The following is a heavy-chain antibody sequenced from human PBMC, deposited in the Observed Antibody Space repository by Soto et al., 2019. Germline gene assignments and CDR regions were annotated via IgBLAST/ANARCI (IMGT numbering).Heavy chain of an antibody. CDR3: ARDYSNYHYYYGMDV. CDR1: GYSFTSYW. Sequence: PGESLKISCKGSGYSFTSYWISWVRQMPGKGLEWMGRIDPSDSYTNYSPSFQGHVTISADKSISTAYLQWSSLKASDTAMYYCARDYSNYHYYYGMDVWGQGTKVTVSS. J-gene: IGHJ6*02. D-gene: IGHD4-4*01. CDR2: IDPSDSYT. V-gene: IGHV5-10-1*01.